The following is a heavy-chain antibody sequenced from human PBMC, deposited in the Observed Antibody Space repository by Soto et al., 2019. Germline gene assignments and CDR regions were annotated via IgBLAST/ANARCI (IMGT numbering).Heavy chain of an antibody. CDR3: ARERVGASPVGYYYYGMDV. Sequence: QVQLVQSGAEVKKPGSSVKVSCKASGGTFSSYAISWVRQAPGQGLEWMGGIIPIFGTANYAQKFQGRVTITADESTSTAYMELRSLRSEDTAVYYCARERVGASPVGYYYYGMDVWGQGTTVTVSS. CDR1: GGTFSSYA. J-gene: IGHJ6*02. CDR2: IIPIFGTA. V-gene: IGHV1-69*01. D-gene: IGHD1-26*01.